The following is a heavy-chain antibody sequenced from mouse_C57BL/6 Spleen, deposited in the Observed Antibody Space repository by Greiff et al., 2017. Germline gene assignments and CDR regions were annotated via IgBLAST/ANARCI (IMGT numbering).Heavy chain of an antibody. V-gene: IGHV1-74*01. CDR2: LHPSDSDT. J-gene: IGHJ2*01. CDR3: AIPPPGY. Sequence: QVQLQQPGAELVKPGASVKVSCKASGYTFTSYWMHWVKQRPGQGLEWIGRLHPSDSDTNYNQKFKGKATLTVYKSSSTAYMQLSSLTSEDSAVYYCAIPPPGYWGQGTTRTVSS. CDR1: GYTFTSYW.